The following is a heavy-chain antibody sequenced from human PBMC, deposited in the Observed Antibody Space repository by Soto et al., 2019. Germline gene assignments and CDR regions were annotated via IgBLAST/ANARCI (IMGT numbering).Heavy chain of an antibody. J-gene: IGHJ4*02. V-gene: IGHV1-2*02. Sequence: SVKVSFKASGYAFTAYYIHWVRQAPGQGLEWMGWINPNSGGTNYAQKFQGRVAMTRDTSISTAYMELSRLRSDDTAVYYCARLTVPLDIVVLPAASFDFWGQGALVTVSS. CDR2: INPNSGGT. CDR1: GYAFTAYY. D-gene: IGHD2-2*01. CDR3: ARLTVPLDIVVLPAASFDF.